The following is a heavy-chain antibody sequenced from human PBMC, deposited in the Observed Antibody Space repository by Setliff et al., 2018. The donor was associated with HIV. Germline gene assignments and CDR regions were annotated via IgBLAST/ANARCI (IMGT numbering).Heavy chain of an antibody. CDR2: IYTSGST. Sequence: SETLSLTCNVSGGSISSGSYYWNWIRQPAGKGLEWIGRIYTSGSTNYNPSLKSRITISVDTSKNQFSLKVNSVTAADTAVYYCARHPPNLDWLDPWGQGTLVTVSS. CDR3: ARHPPNLDWLDP. V-gene: IGHV4-61*02. CDR1: GGSISSGSYY. J-gene: IGHJ5*02.